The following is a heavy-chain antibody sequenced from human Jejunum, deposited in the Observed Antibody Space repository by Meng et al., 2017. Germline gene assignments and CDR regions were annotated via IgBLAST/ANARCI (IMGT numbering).Heavy chain of an antibody. J-gene: IGHJ4*02. CDR2: IRSSDANI. V-gene: IGHV3-11*01. CDR1: GFTIIDFY. D-gene: IGHD3-16*01. CDR3: AKDKFVFDY. Sequence: QVQLVESGGALVKPGGSLRLSCAVSGFTIIDFYMSWVRQAPGKGLEWISYIRSSDANIFYADSVKGRFTISRDNSKNTLYLQMNSLRAEDTAVYYCAKDKFVFDYWGQGTLVTVSS.